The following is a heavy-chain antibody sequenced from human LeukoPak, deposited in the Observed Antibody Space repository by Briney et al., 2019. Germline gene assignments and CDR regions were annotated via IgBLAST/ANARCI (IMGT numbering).Heavy chain of an antibody. J-gene: IGHJ6*02. CDR3: AKDIGLWFGELLNAGMDV. CDR2: INTDGRIT. D-gene: IGHD3-10*01. V-gene: IGHV3-64*02. CDR1: GFSFRNYA. Sequence: GGSLGLSCVASGFSFRNYAIHWVRQAPGKGLEYVSVINTDGRITYYADSVKGRFTISRDNAKNSLYLQMNSLRAEDTALYYCAKDIGLWFGELLNAGMDVWGQGTTVTVSS.